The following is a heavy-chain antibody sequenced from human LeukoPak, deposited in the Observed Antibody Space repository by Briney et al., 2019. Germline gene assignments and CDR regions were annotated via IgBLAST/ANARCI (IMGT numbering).Heavy chain of an antibody. V-gene: IGHV3-23*01. J-gene: IGHJ4*02. D-gene: IGHD5-12*01. CDR1: GFTFSTYA. CDR2: VSGSGSSA. CDR3: TTRLRNHFDY. Sequence: GGSLRLSCAASGFTFSTYAMSWVRRAPGKGLEWVSTVSGSGSSAYYADSVKGRFTISRDNSKNTLYLQMNSLRAEDTALYYCTTRLRNHFDYWGQGTQVTVSS.